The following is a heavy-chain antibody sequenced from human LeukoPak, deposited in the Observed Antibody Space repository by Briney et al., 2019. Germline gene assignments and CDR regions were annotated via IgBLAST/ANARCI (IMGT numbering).Heavy chain of an antibody. V-gene: IGHV3-30-3*01. J-gene: IGHJ4*02. CDR1: EFTFSTYN. CDR3: VRERESTYGSVDF. D-gene: IGHD3-10*01. Sequence: GRSLRLSCAASEFTFSTYNMHWVRQAPGKGLEWVAVTSFDGTKKYYADSVKGRFTISRDNSKNTLFLQMNSLRAEDTAVYYCVRERESTYGSVDFWGQGTLVTVSS. CDR2: TSFDGTKK.